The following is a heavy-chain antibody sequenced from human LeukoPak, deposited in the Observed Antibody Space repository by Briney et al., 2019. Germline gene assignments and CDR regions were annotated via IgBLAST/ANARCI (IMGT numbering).Heavy chain of an antibody. D-gene: IGHD2-21*02. J-gene: IGHJ4*02. CDR2: IFPSGGEI. V-gene: IGHV3-23*01. CDR1: GFTFSTFA. Sequence: GGSLGLSCAASGFTFSTFAMIWVRQPPGKGLEWVSSIFPSGGEIHYADSVRGRFTISRDNSKSTLSLQMNSLRAEDTAIYYCATYTTLLTSFEAWGEGTLVTVSS. CDR3: ATYTTLLTSFEA.